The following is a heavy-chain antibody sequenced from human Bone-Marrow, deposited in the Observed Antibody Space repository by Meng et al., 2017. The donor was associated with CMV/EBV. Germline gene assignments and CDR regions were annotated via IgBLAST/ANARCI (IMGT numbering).Heavy chain of an antibody. J-gene: IGHJ4*02. V-gene: IGHV3-53*01. Sequence: GESLKISCAASGFSVSSKFMSWVRQAPGKGLEWVSIIYSGGNTYYVDSVRGRFTLSRDNAKNSLHLQMNSLRAEDTAVYYCARELGGGFWSGYFDYWGQGTLVTVSS. CDR1: GFSVSSKF. D-gene: IGHD3-3*01. CDR3: ARELGGGFWSGYFDY. CDR2: IYSGGNT.